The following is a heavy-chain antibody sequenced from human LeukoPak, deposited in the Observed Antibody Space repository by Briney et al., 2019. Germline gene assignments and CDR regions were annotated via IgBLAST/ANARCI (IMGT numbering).Heavy chain of an antibody. J-gene: IGHJ3*01. CDR3: ARERNYGDYGNAFDV. V-gene: IGHV1-2*02. CDR2: INPKRGVT. D-gene: IGHD4-17*01. CDR1: GYTFTDYY. Sequence: ASVKVSCKASGYTFTDYYIHWMRQAPGQGLEWMGWINPKRGVTTYAQKFQGRVTMTRDTSITSAYMELTRLRSDDTTIYYCARERNYGDYGNAFDVWGQGTKVTVSS.